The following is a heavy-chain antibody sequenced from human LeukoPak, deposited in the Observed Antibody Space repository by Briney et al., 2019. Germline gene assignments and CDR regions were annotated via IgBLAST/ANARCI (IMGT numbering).Heavy chain of an antibody. CDR3: ARHSSGYSGFDN. CDR1: GGSFSGYY. J-gene: IGHJ4*02. CDR2: IYYSGST. D-gene: IGHD3-22*01. V-gene: IGHV4-59*01. Sequence: SETLSLTCAVYGGSFSGYYWSWIRQPPGKGLEWIGYIYYSGSTNYNPSLKSRVTISVDTSKNQFSLKLSSVTAADTAVYYCARHSSGYSGFDNWGQGTLVTVSS.